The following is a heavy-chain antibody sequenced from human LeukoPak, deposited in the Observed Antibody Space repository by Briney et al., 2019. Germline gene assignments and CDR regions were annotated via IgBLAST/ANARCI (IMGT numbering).Heavy chain of an antibody. CDR1: GYTFTSYA. V-gene: IGHV1-3*01. CDR3: ARAQPYDYVWGSYRSSYYYGMDV. CDR2: INAGNGNT. J-gene: IGHJ6*04. D-gene: IGHD3-16*02. Sequence: WASVKVSCKASGYTFTSYAMHWVRQAPGQRLEWMGWINAGNGNTKYSQKFQGRVTITRDTSASTAYMELSSLRSEDTAVYYCARAQPYDYVWGSYRSSYYYGMDVWGKGPRSPSPQ.